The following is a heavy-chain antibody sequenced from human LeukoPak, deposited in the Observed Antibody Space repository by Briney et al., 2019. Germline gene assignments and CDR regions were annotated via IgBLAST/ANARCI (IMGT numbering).Heavy chain of an antibody. CDR3: ARLVGATEGYFDY. Sequence: SETLSLTCTVSGGSISSYYWSWIRQPPGKGLEWIGYIYYSGSTNYNPSLKSRVTISVDTSKNQFSLKLSSVTAADTAVYYCARLVGATEGYFDYWGQGTLVTVSS. CDR2: IYYSGST. CDR1: GGSISSYY. D-gene: IGHD1-26*01. V-gene: IGHV4-59*08. J-gene: IGHJ4*02.